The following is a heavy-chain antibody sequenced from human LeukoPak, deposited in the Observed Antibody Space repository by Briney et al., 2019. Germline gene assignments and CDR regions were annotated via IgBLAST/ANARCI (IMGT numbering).Heavy chain of an antibody. CDR2: IYYSGST. D-gene: IGHD2-2*01. Sequence: SETLSLTCTVSGGSIGTYYWSWIRQPPGKGLEWIGYIYYSGSTNYDPSLKSRVTISVDTSKNQFSLKLSSVTAADTAVYYCARGCSNTSCLYYYYYMDVWGKGTTVTVSS. V-gene: IGHV4-59*01. CDR3: ARGCSNTSCLYYYYYMDV. CDR1: GGSIGTYY. J-gene: IGHJ6*03.